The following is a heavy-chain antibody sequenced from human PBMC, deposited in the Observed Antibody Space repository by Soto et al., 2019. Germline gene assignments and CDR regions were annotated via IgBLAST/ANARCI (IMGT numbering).Heavy chain of an antibody. CDR2: ISPYNGNT. D-gene: IGHD3-16*02. CDR3: AREGGVWGSFRYFDY. CDR1: GYTFSSYV. J-gene: IGHJ4*02. Sequence: QVPLVQSGVEVQKPGASVKVSCKASGYTFSSYVINWLRQAPGQGLEWMGWISPYNGNTNYGQNLQGRVTMTTDTSTSIVDMDLRSLRSHDTAVYYCAREGGVWGSFRYFDYWGQGTLVTVSP. V-gene: IGHV1-18*04.